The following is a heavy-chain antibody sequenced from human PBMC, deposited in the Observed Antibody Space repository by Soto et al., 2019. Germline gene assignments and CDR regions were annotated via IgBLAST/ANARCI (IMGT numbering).Heavy chain of an antibody. D-gene: IGHD1-26*01. V-gene: IGHV4-31*03. Sequence: QVQLQESGPGLVKPSQTLSLTCTVSGGSISSGGYYWSWIRQHPGKGLEWIGYIYYSGSTYYNPSLMSRVTISVDTVKNQFSLKLSSVTAADTAVYYCARQVGGGSPDYFDYWGQGTLVTVSS. J-gene: IGHJ4*02. CDR3: ARQVGGGSPDYFDY. CDR2: IYYSGST. CDR1: GGSISSGGYY.